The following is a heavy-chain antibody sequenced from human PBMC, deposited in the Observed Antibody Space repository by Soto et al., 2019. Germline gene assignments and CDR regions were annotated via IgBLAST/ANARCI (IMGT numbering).Heavy chain of an antibody. CDR1: GYTFSNFG. CDR3: TKDAKFDHIYTVYFVNDL. Sequence: ASVKVSCKASGYTFSNFGISWVRQAPGEGLEWMGWISPNSEKTKIAQRFQGRVTMTTDISTSTSYLELRGLTSDDTAVYYCTKDAKFDHIYTVYFVNDLWG. CDR2: ISPNSEKT. J-gene: IGHJ5*02. V-gene: IGHV1-18*01. D-gene: IGHD3-9*01.